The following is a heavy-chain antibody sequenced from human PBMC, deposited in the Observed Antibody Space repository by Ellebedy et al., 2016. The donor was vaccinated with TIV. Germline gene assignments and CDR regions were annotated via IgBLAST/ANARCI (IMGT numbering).Heavy chain of an antibody. V-gene: IGHV4-34*01. CDR1: GGSFNGYF. Sequence: MPGGSLRLSCAVTGGSFNGYFWSWIRQSPGKGLEWLGEINPSGTANYNPSLKSLVTMSVDTPEKQFSLRLTSVTAADTAVYYCARDPALPRGRFDTWGQGTLVTVSS. CDR3: ARDPALPRGRFDT. CDR2: INPSGTA. J-gene: IGHJ5*02.